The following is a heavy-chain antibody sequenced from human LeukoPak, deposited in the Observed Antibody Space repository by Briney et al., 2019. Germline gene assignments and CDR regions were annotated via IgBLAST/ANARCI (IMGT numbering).Heavy chain of an antibody. CDR3: ARAPYRSGWYYFDF. CDR1: GFTFNDYA. J-gene: IGHJ4*02. V-gene: IGHV3-30-3*01. D-gene: IGHD6-19*01. CDR2: ISYDGNNR. Sequence: PGGSLRFSCAASGFTFNDYAMHWVRQAPGKGLEWVALISYDGNNRYYADSVKGRFTISRDNSKNTLYLHMNSLRAEDTAVYYCARAPYRSGWYYFDFWGQGTLVTVSS.